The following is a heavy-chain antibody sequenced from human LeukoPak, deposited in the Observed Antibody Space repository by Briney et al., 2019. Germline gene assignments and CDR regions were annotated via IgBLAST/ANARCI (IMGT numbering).Heavy chain of an antibody. Sequence: SETLSLTCTVSGGSISSYYWSWIRQPPVKGLEWIGYIYYSGSTNYNPSLKSRVTISVDTSKNQFSLKLSSVTAADTAVYYCARGTGYSSTKRYMDVWGQGTTVTVSS. V-gene: IGHV4-59*01. CDR2: IYYSGST. CDR3: ARGTGYSSTKRYMDV. CDR1: GGSISSYY. D-gene: IGHD6-13*01. J-gene: IGHJ6*02.